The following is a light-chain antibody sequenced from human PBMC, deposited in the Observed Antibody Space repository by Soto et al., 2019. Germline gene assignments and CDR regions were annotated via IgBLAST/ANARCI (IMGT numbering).Light chain of an antibody. CDR1: SSDVGAYSY. Sequence: HSALTQPASVSGSPGQSITISCTGTSSDVGAYSYVSWYQQHPGKAPKLIIYDVSDRPSGISNRFSGSKSDNTASLTISGLQAEDEAEYYCSSYTSSRTYVFGTGTKVTVL. V-gene: IGLV2-14*01. CDR3: SSYTSSRTYV. CDR2: DVS. J-gene: IGLJ1*01.